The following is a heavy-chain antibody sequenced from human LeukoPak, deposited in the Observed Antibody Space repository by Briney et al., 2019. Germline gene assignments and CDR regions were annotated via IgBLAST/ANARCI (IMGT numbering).Heavy chain of an antibody. V-gene: IGHV4-39*01. CDR3: ARHGRVATPGGFDP. CDR2: MYYSGST. Sequence: SSETLSLTCTVSGGSISSSSYYWGWIRQPPGKGLEWIGSMYYSGSTYYNPSLKSRVTISVDTSKNQFSLKLSSVIAADTAVYYCARHGRVATPGGFDPWGQGTLVTVSS. D-gene: IGHD5-12*01. J-gene: IGHJ5*02. CDR1: GGSISSSSYY.